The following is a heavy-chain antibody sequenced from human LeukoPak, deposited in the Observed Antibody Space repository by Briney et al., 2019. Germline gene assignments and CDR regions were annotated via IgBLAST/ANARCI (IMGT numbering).Heavy chain of an antibody. D-gene: IGHD5-12*01. CDR3: AKDTPSGYDVLIDY. CDR2: ISGSGGST. CDR1: GFTFSSYA. Sequence: GGSLRLSRAASGFTFSSYAMSWVRQAPGKGLEWVSAISGSGGSTYYADSVKGRFTISRDNSKNTLYLQMNSLRAEDTAVYYCAKDTPSGYDVLIDYWGQGTLVTVSS. J-gene: IGHJ4*02. V-gene: IGHV3-23*01.